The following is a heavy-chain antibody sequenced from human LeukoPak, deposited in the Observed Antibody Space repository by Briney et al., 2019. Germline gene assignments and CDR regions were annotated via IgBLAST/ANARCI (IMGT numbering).Heavy chain of an antibody. D-gene: IGHD3-22*01. V-gene: IGHV2-70*01. Sequence: ESGPTLVNPTQPLTLTCTFSGFSLSTSGMCVSWIRQPPGKALEWLALIDWDDDKYYSTSLKTKLTISKDTSKNQVVLTMTNMDPVDTATYYCARIPEMYYYDSSGYYTYYYYYGMDVWGQGTTVTVSS. CDR2: IDWDDDK. CDR1: GFSLSTSGMC. J-gene: IGHJ6*02. CDR3: ARIPEMYYYDSSGYYTYYYYYGMDV.